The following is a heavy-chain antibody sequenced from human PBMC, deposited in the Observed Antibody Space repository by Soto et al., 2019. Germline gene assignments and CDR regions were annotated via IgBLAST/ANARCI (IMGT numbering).Heavy chain of an antibody. CDR3: ASDGYCSGGSCYSDVTGSYCYVMDF. CDR2: IIPIFGTA. CDR1: GGTFSSYA. D-gene: IGHD2-15*01. Sequence: ASVKVSRKASGGTFSSYAISWVRQAPGQGLEWMGGIIPIFGTANYAQKFQGRVTITADESTSTAYMELSSLRSEDTAVYYCASDGYCSGGSCYSDVTGSYCYVMDFWAQGSTVPV. J-gene: IGHJ6*02. V-gene: IGHV1-69*13.